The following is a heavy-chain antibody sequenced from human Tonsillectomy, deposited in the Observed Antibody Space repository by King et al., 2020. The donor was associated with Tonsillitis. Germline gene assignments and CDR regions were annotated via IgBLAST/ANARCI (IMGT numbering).Heavy chain of an antibody. V-gene: IGHV3-74*01. CDR2: INSDGSST. Sequence: VQLVQSGGGLVQPGGSLRLSCAASGFTFSSYWMHWVRQAPGKGLVWVSRINSDGSSTSYADSVKGRFTISRDNAKNTLYLQMNSLRAEDTAVYYCAREWLGEPNMDVWSKGTTVTVSS. CDR1: GFTFSSYW. J-gene: IGHJ6*03. D-gene: IGHD3-10*01. CDR3: AREWLGEPNMDV.